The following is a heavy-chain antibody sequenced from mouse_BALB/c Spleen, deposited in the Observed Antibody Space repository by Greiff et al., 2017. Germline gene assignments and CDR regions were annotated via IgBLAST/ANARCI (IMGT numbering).Heavy chain of an antibody. CDR1: GYTFTDYA. CDR3: ARSQFITTTWFAY. J-gene: IGHJ3*01. D-gene: IGHD1-2*01. CDR2: ISTYYGDA. V-gene: IGHV1S137*01. Sequence: VQLQQSGAELVRPGVSVKISCKGSGYTFTDYAMHWVKQSHAKSLEWIGVISTYYGDASYNQKFKGKATMTVDKSSSTAYMELARLTSEDSAIYYCARSQFITTTWFAYWGQGTLVTVSA.